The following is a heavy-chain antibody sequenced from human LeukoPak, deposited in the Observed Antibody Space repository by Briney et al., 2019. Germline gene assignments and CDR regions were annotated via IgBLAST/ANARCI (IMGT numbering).Heavy chain of an antibody. D-gene: IGHD1-1*01. Sequence: SETLSLTCTVSGGSISSYYWSWIRQPAGKGLEWIGYIYYSGSTNYNPSLKSRVTISVDTSKNQFSLKLSSVTAADTAVYYCARDRFFDWNDSDAFDIWGQGTMVTVSS. CDR3: ARDRFFDWNDSDAFDI. J-gene: IGHJ3*02. V-gene: IGHV4-59*01. CDR1: GGSISSYY. CDR2: IYYSGST.